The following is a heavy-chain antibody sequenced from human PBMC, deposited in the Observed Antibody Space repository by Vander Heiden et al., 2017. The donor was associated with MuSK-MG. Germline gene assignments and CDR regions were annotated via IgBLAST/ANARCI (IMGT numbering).Heavy chain of an antibody. J-gene: IGHJ5*02. CDR2: INHSGST. CDR3: ARVGLITIFGVVSRGWFDP. Sequence: QVQLQQWGAGLLKPSETLPLTCAVYGGAFSGYYWSWIRQPPGKGLEWIGEINHSGSTNYNPSLKSRVTISVDTSKNQFSLKLSSVTAADTAVYYCARVGLITIFGVVSRGWFDPWGQGTLVTVSS. CDR1: GGAFSGYY. D-gene: IGHD3-3*01. V-gene: IGHV4-34*01.